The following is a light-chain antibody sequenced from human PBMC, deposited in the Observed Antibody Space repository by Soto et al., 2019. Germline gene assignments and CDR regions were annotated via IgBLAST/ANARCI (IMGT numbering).Light chain of an antibody. CDR2: DVS. J-gene: IGLJ3*02. V-gene: IGLV2-23*02. Sequence: QSVLTQPASVSGSPGQSITISCTGTSSDVGNYNLVSWYQQHPGKAPKLMIYDVSKRPSGVSNRFSGSKSGNTASLTISGLQADDEADYYCCSYAGSYSWVFGGGTQLTVL. CDR3: CSYAGSYSWV. CDR1: SSDVGNYNL.